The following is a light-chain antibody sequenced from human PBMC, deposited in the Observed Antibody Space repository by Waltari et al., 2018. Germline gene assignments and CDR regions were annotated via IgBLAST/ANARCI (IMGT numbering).Light chain of an antibody. Sequence: QSILTQPPSESGTPGQTVTIPCSGHTSNLRKNPASWFQQVPGTAPKVLIYKDARRPSGVPDRFSASKSGTSASLAISGLRSDDEADYYCAAWDDTVKSVLFGGGTKLTVL. CDR1: TSNLRKNP. V-gene: IGLV1-47*01. CDR3: AAWDDTVKSVL. CDR2: KDA. J-gene: IGLJ2*01.